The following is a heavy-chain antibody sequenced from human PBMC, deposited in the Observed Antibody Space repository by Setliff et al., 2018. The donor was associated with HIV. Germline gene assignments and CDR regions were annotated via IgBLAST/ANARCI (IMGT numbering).Heavy chain of an antibody. Sequence: PSETLSLTCSVSGVSINRTDHYWGWIRQSPGKSLEWIGGVSQSGSTYYNPSLKSRITISVDRSKNLFSLKLISVTAADQGVYYCARVPVPGANWFDPWGLGTLVTVSS. V-gene: IGHV4-39*01. CDR2: VSQSGST. J-gene: IGHJ5*02. CDR3: ARVPVPGANWFDP. D-gene: IGHD3-10*02. CDR1: GVSINRTDHY.